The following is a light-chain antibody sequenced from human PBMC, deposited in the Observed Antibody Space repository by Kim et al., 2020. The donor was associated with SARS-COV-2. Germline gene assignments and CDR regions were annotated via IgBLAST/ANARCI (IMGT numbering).Light chain of an antibody. V-gene: IGKV3-20*01. J-gene: IGKJ1*01. CDR1: QSVSTSY. CDR2: ATS. Sequence: SPGERAPPSCRASQSVSTSYFAWYQQKPGPAPRLLIYATSSRATGIPDRFSGSGSGTDFTLTSSRLEPEDFAVYYCQKYCCTPWTFAQVTKVDIK. CDR3: QKYCCTPWT.